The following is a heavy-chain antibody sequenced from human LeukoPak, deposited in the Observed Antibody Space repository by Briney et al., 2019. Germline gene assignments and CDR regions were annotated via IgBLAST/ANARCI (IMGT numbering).Heavy chain of an antibody. Sequence: ASVKLSCKASGYIFTGYYIHWVRQAPGQGLEWMGWIKPTNGYTNYEQNLQGRVTMTTDTSITTAYMDLRRLTSDDTALYDCARGGLDVMNTGLWKPLEYWGQGTPVTVSS. D-gene: IGHD5-18*01. V-gene: IGHV1-2*02. CDR1: GYIFTGYY. CDR2: IKPTNGYT. J-gene: IGHJ4*02. CDR3: ARGGLDVMNTGLWKPLEY.